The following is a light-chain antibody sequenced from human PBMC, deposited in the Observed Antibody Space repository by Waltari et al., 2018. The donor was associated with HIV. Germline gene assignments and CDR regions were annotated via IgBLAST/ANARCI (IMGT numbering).Light chain of an antibody. CDR2: EVS. CDR1: SSDVGGYNY. CDR3: TSRTSSITYI. V-gene: IGLV2-14*01. J-gene: IGLJ1*01. Sequence: QSALTQPASVSGSPGQSITISCTGTSSDVGGYNYVSWYQQHPGKGPKLMIYEVSNRPSGVSNRFSGSKSGNTASLTISGLRTEDEADYYCTSRTSSITYIFGTGTKLTVL.